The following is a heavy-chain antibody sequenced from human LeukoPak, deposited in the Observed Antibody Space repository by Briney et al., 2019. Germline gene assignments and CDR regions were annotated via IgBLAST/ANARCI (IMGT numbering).Heavy chain of an antibody. D-gene: IGHD2/OR15-2a*01. J-gene: IGHJ3*02. Sequence: SETLSLTCTVSGYSISSGYYWVWIRQPPGKGLEWIGSIYHSGSTYYNPSLKSRVTISLDTSKNQFSLKVNSVIAADTAVYYCARGNIDPYVFDIWGQGTMVTVSS. CDR3: ARGNIDPYVFDI. CDR2: IYHSGST. CDR1: GYSISSGYY. V-gene: IGHV4-38-2*02.